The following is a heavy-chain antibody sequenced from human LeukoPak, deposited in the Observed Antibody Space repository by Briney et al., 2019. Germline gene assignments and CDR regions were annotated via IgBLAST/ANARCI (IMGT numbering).Heavy chain of an antibody. Sequence: SGPTLVNPTQTLTLTCTFSGFSLTTNKMCVSWIPHPPGKALEWLARVAWDDDQYYTTSLKTRLTISKNTSKSQVILTLTNIDPVDTATYYCARIIAGPDYFDYWGQGTLVTVSS. J-gene: IGHJ4*02. CDR1: GFSLTTNKMC. CDR3: ARIIAGPDYFDY. V-gene: IGHV2-70*11. D-gene: IGHD2-21*01. CDR2: VAWDDDQ.